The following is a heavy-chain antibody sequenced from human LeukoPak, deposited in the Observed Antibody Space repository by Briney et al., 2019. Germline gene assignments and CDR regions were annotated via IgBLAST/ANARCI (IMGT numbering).Heavy chain of an antibody. J-gene: IGHJ6*02. CDR3: TSDSPDYGMDV. V-gene: IGHV3-74*01. CDR2: INSDGRTT. CDR1: GFTSSTYW. Sequence: PGGSLRLSCATSGFTSSTYWMHWVRQTPGKELEWVARINSDGRTTVYADSVRGRFAISRDNAKNTLYLQMNSLRAEDTAVYYCTSDSPDYGMDVWGQGTTVIVSS.